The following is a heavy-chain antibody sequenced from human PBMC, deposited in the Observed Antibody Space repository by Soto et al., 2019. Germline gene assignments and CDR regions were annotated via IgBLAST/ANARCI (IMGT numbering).Heavy chain of an antibody. CDR3: AKGELLVRQDYYDSSGYSKLDY. V-gene: IGHV3-23*01. J-gene: IGHJ4*02. CDR2: ISGSGGST. CDR1: GFTFSSYA. D-gene: IGHD3-22*01. Sequence: PGGSLRLSCAASGFTFSSYAMSWVRQAPGKGLEWVSAISGSGGSTYYADSVKGRFTISRDNSKNTLYLQMNSLRAEDTAVYYCAKGELLVRQDYYDSSGYSKLDYWGQGTLVTVSS.